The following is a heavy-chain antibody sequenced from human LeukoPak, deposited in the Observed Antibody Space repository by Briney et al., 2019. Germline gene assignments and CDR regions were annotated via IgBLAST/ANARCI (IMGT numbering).Heavy chain of an antibody. J-gene: IGHJ6*02. CDR2: INPNSGGT. CDR3: ARDLEYCSGGSCYSYYYYYGMDV. V-gene: IGHV1-2*02. CDR1: GYTFTGYY. D-gene: IGHD2-15*01. Sequence: ASVKVSCKASGYTFTGYYMHWVRQAPGQGLEWTGWINPNSGGTNYAQKFQGRVTMTRDTSISTAYMELSRLRSDDTAVYYCARDLEYCSGGSCYSYYYYYGMDVWGQGTTVTVSS.